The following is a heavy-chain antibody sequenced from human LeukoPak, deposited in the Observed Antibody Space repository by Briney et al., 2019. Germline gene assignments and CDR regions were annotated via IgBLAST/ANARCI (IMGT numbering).Heavy chain of an antibody. J-gene: IGHJ4*02. Sequence: TVKVSCKASGGTFSSYAISWVRQAPGQGLEWMGGIIPIFGTANYAQKFQGRVTITADESTSTAYMELSSLRSEDTAVYYCARGNSIAAAGRFDYWGQGTLATVSS. CDR3: ARGNSIAAAGRFDY. CDR1: GGTFSSYA. V-gene: IGHV1-69*13. D-gene: IGHD6-13*01. CDR2: IIPIFGTA.